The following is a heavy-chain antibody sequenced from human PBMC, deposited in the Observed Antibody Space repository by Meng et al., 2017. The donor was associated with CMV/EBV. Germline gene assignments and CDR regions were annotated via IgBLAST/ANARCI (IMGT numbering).Heavy chain of an antibody. V-gene: IGHV3-74*01. J-gene: IGHJ4*02. D-gene: IGHD1-26*01. CDR2: INSDGSST. Sequence: GESLKISCAASGFTFSSYWMHWVRQAPGKGLVWVSRINSDGSSTSYADSVKGRFTISRDNAKNTLYLQMNSLRTEDTAVYYCARENTYSGNPSFDYWGQGTLVTVSS. CDR1: GFTFSSYW. CDR3: ARENTYSGNPSFDY.